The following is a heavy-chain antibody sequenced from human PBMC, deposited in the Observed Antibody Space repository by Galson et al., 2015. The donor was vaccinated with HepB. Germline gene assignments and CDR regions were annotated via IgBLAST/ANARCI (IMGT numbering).Heavy chain of an antibody. D-gene: IGHD4-17*01. CDR1: GFTFGEYA. CDR3: TRGLDYDDYSFNDYGMGV. CDR2: IRSKAYGGTT. J-gene: IGHJ6*02. V-gene: IGHV3-49*03. Sequence: SLRLSCAASGFTFGEYAMSWFRQAPGKGLEWVGFIRSKAYGGTTEYAASVKGRFTISRDDSKSIAYLQMNSLKTEDTAVYYCTRGLDYDDYSFNDYGMGVWGHGTTVTVSS.